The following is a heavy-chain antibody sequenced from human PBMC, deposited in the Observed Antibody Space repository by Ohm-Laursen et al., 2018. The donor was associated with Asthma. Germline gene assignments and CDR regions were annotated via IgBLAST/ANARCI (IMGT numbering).Heavy chain of an antibody. J-gene: IGHJ4*02. V-gene: IGHV1-69*01. CDR3: ASDVDTAGNFDY. CDR1: GGTFSSYA. Sequence: GSSVKVSCKASGGTFSSYAISWVRQAPGQGLEWMGGIIPIFGTANYAQKFQGRVTITADESTSTAYMELSSLRSEDTAVYYCASDVDTAGNFDYWGQGTLVTVSS. CDR2: IIPIFGTA. D-gene: IGHD5-18*01.